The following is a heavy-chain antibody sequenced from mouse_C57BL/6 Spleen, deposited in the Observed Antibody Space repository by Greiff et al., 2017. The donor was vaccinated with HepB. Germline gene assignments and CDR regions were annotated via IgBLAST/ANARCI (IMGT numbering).Heavy chain of an antibody. J-gene: IGHJ4*01. D-gene: IGHD4-1*01. Sequence: QVQLQQPGAELVRPGTSVKLSCKASGYTFTSYWMHWVKQRPGQGLEWIGVIDPSDSYTNYNQKFKGKATLTVDTSSSPAYMQLSSLTSEDSAVYYCARGGLTGRYYYAMYYCGQGTSVTVSS. CDR2: IDPSDSYT. CDR3: ARGGLTGRYYYAMYY. CDR1: GYTFTSYW. V-gene: IGHV1-59*01.